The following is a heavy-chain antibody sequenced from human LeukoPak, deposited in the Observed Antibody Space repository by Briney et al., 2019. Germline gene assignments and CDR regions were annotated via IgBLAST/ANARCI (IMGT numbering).Heavy chain of an antibody. CDR2: INPNSGDT. J-gene: IGHJ4*02. CDR1: GYTFTGCY. Sequence: ASVRVSCKASGYTFTGCYMHWVRQAPGQGLEWMGLINPNSGDTNYAQKFQGRVTMTRDTSISTAYMELTSLSSDDTAVYYCARVTGTTAGWGQGTLVTVSS. D-gene: IGHD1-7*01. V-gene: IGHV1-2*02. CDR3: ARVTGTTAG.